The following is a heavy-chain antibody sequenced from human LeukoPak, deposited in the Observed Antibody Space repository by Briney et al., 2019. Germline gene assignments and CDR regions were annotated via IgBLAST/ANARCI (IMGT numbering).Heavy chain of an antibody. CDR3: ARLLNWFDP. J-gene: IGHJ5*02. CDR1: GGSISSSSYY. V-gene: IGHV4-39*01. CDR2: IYYSGST. Sequence: SETLSLTCTVSGGSISSSSYYWGWIRQPPGKGLEWIGSIYYSGSTYYNPSLKSRVTISVDTSKNQFSLKLSSVTAADTAVYYCARLLNWFDPWGQGTPVTVSS.